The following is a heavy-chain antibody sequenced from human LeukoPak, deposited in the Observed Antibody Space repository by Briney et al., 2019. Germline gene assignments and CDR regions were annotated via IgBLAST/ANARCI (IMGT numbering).Heavy chain of an antibody. CDR1: GGSISSYY. CDR2: IYYSGST. Sequence: SETLSLTCTVSGGSISSYYWSWIRQPPGKGLEWIGYIYYSGSTNYNPSLKRRVTISVDTSKNQFSLNLNSVTAADTAVYYCARSGSGFPLDYWGQGTLVTVSS. J-gene: IGHJ4*02. V-gene: IGHV4-59*01. D-gene: IGHD1-1*01. CDR3: ARSGSGFPLDY.